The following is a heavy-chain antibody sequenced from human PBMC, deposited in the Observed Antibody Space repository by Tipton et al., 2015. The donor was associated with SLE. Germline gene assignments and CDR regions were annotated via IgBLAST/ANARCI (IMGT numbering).Heavy chain of an antibody. Sequence: QVQLVQSGAEVKKPGASVRVSCKTSGYSFNNFYLNWVRQAPGQGLEWMGIINPNYGSTTYAQKFQGRLTVTKDTSTSTVYMELSSRRSEDTAIYYCARAYSGSGIPDDYWGRGALVSLSS. V-gene: IGHV1-46*02. CDR3: ARAYSGSGIPDDY. CDR1: GYSFNNFY. D-gene: IGHD2-15*01. J-gene: IGHJ4*02. CDR2: INPNYGST.